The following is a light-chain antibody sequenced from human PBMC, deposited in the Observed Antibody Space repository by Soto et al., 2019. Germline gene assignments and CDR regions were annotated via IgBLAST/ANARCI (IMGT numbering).Light chain of an antibody. V-gene: IGKV1-39*01. CDR2: AAS. J-gene: IGKJ2*01. Sequence: DIQMTQSPSSLSASVGDRVTITCRASKSISSYLNWYQQKPGKAPKLLIYAASSLQSGVPSRFSGSGSGTDFTLTISSLQPEDFATYYCQQSYSTRYTFGQGTKLEIK. CDR1: KSISSY. CDR3: QQSYSTRYT.